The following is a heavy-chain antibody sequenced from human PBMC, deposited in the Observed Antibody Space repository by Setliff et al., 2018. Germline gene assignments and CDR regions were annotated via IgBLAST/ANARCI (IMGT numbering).Heavy chain of an antibody. Sequence: SETLSLTCAVSGYFISSGYYWGWIRQPPGKGLEWIGSIYHSGSTYYNPSLKSRVTISVDTSKKQFSLKLSSVTAADTAVYYCARAGPYYDFWSGYYRTMDVWGKGTTVTVSS. D-gene: IGHD3-3*01. CDR3: ARAGPYYDFWSGYYRTMDV. J-gene: IGHJ6*03. V-gene: IGHV4-38-2*01. CDR1: GYFISSGYY. CDR2: IYHSGST.